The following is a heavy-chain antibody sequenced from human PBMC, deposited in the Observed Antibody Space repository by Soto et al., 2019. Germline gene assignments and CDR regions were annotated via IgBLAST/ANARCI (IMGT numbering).Heavy chain of an antibody. J-gene: IGHJ5*02. CDR3: ARGGYRTLAWFDP. CDR2: IYHSGPT. Sequence: QVQVQESGPGLVKPSETLSLTCTVSGGSISNHYWSWIRQSPGKGLEWIANIYHSGPTNYNLALKGRVTISIDSSKNQVSLKLNSVTAADTAVYYCARGGYRTLAWFDPWGQGTLVTVSS. V-gene: IGHV4-59*11. D-gene: IGHD6-13*01. CDR1: GGSISNHY.